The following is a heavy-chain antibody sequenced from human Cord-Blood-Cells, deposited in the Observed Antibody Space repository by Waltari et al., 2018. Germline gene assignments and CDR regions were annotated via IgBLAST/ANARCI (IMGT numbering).Heavy chain of an antibody. Sequence: QVQLQQWGAGLLKPSETLSLTCAVYGGSFSGYYWSWIRQPPGKGLEWIGEINHSGSTNYNPSLKRPVTISVDTSKNQFSLKLSSVTAADTAVYYCARSNEAVAGTFDYWGQGTLVTVSS. CDR1: GGSFSGYY. V-gene: IGHV4-34*01. CDR2: INHSGST. J-gene: IGHJ4*02. D-gene: IGHD6-19*01. CDR3: ARSNEAVAGTFDY.